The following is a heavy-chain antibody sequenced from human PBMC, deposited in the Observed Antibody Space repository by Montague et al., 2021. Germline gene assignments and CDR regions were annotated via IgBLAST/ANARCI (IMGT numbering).Heavy chain of an antibody. D-gene: IGHD6-13*01. J-gene: IGHJ3*02. Sequence: SLRLSCAASGFSFSSYWMHWVRRAPGKGLLWVSRITLDGSSTTFADSVKGRFTTSRDNAKATLYLQMNSLRVEDTAVYYCARNLASADHGAFDIWGQGTMVTVSS. CDR3: ARNLASADHGAFDI. CDR1: GFSFSSYW. CDR2: ITLDGSST. V-gene: IGHV3-74*01.